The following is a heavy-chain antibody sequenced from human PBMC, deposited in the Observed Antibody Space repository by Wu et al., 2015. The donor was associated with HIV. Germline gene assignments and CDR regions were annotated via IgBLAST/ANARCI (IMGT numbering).Heavy chain of an antibody. Sequence: QVQLVQSGAEVKNPGASVKVSCKASGYTFTGYYMHWVRQAPGQGLEWMGWINPKSGDTNYAQNFQGRVTMTRDTSISTAYMELNSLRSDDTAVYYCARNEVTKQTGVLTDYYNGRLGQRDHGHRLL. CDR2: INPKSGDT. J-gene: IGHJ6*03. D-gene: IGHD7-27*01. V-gene: IGHV1-2*02. CDR3: ARNEVTKQTGVLTDYYNGR. CDR1: GYTFTGYY.